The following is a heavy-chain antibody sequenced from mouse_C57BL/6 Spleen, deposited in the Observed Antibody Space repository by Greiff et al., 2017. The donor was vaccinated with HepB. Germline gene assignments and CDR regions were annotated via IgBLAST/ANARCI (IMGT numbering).Heavy chain of an antibody. Sequence: QVQLQQSGAELVRPGASVTLSCKASGYTFTDYEMHWVKQTPVHGLEWIGAIDPETGGTAYNQKFKGKAILTADKSSSTAYMELRSLTSEDSAVYYCTRRRTTVHYFDYWGQGTTLTVSS. D-gene: IGHD1-1*01. CDR2: IDPETGGT. J-gene: IGHJ2*01. V-gene: IGHV1-15*01. CDR3: TRRRTTVHYFDY. CDR1: GYTFTDYE.